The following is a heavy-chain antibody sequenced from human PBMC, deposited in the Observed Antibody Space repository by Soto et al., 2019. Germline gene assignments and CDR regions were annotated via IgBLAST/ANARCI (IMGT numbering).Heavy chain of an antibody. Sequence: QVQLVQSGAEVKKPGASVKVSCKASGYTFTSYAMHWVRQAPGQRLEWMGWINAGNGNTKYSQKFQGRVTITRDTSASTAYMELSSLRSEDTAEYYCARGVGLYSNYDYWGQGTLVTVSS. CDR3: ARGVGLYSNYDY. D-gene: IGHD2-2*02. CDR1: GYTFTSYA. V-gene: IGHV1-3*01. CDR2: INAGNGNT. J-gene: IGHJ4*02.